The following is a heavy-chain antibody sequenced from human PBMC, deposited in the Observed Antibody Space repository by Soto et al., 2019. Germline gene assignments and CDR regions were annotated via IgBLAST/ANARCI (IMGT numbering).Heavy chain of an antibody. Sequence: ASVKVSCKASGYTFTSYDINWVRQATGQGLEWMGWMNPDNGNTEYAQKFQGRVTITRNTSASTAYMELSSLRSDDTAVYYCARGFPLWFDPWGQGTLVTVSS. CDR2: MNPDNGNT. V-gene: IGHV1-8*01. J-gene: IGHJ5*02. D-gene: IGHD3-16*02. CDR3: ARGFPLWFDP. CDR1: GYTFTSYD.